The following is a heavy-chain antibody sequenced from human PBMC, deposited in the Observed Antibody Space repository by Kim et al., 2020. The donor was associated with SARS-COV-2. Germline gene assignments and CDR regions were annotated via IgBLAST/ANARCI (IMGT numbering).Heavy chain of an antibody. Sequence: KSYADCGKGRFTISRDPSNNTVYLQMDSLRADDTAIYYCSKGGRGTYVSDNWGQGALVTVSS. V-gene: IGHV3-23*01. D-gene: IGHD3-16*01. CDR2: K. CDR3: SKGGRGTYVSDN. J-gene: IGHJ4*02.